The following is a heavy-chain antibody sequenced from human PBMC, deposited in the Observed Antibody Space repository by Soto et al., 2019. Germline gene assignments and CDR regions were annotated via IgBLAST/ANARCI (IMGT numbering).Heavy chain of an antibody. J-gene: IGHJ6*03. V-gene: IGHV3-74*01. CDR2: INSDGSST. CDR1: GFTFSSYW. CDR3: ARGTRYYYYYYMDV. Sequence: GGSMRLSCAASGFTFSSYWMHWVRQAPGKGLVWVSRINSDGSSTSYADSVKGRFTLPREHAKNTLYLQMNSLRAEDTAVYYCARGTRYYYYYYMDVWGKGTTVTVSS.